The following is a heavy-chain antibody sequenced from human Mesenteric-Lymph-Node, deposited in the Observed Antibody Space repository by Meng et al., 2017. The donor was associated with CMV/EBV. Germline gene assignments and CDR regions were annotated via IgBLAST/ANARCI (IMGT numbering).Heavy chain of an antibody. V-gene: IGHV3-30*02. J-gene: IGHJ6*02. CDR1: GFTFSSYG. CDR3: AKDLSGTTLYYYYGMDV. CDR2: IRYDGSNK. D-gene: IGHD1-7*01. Sequence: GESLKISCAASGFTFSSYGMHWVRQAPGKGLEWVAFIRYDGSNKYYADSVKGRFTISRDNSKNTLYLQMNSLRAEDTAVYYCAKDLSGTTLYYYYGMDVWGQGTTVTVSS.